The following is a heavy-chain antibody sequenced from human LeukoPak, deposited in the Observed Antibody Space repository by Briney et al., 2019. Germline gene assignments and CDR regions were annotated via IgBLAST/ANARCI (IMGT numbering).Heavy chain of an antibody. CDR3: ARVGHIVVVPAAIPLNWFDP. D-gene: IGHD2-2*01. Sequence: GGSLRLSCAASGFTFSSYWMSWVRQAPGKGLEWVANLKQDGSEKYYVDSVKGRFTISRDNAKNSLYLQMNSLRAEDTAVYYCARVGHIVVVPAAIPLNWFDPWGQGTLVTVSS. V-gene: IGHV3-7*01. CDR1: GFTFSSYW. CDR2: LKQDGSEK. J-gene: IGHJ5*02.